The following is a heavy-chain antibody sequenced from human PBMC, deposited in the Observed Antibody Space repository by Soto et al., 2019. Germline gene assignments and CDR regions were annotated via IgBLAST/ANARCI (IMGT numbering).Heavy chain of an antibody. D-gene: IGHD5-18*01. CDR3: ARERYSYGPYYFDY. V-gene: IGHV3-11*01. CDR1: GFTFRDYN. Sequence: QVQLVESGGALVKPGGSLRLSCEASGFTFRDYNMSWFPQAPGKGLEWVSSITSSGSTTYYTDSVKGRFTISRDNAKNSLYLQMNSLRAEDTAVYYCARERYSYGPYYFDYWGQGTLVTVSS. CDR2: ITSSGSTT. J-gene: IGHJ4*02.